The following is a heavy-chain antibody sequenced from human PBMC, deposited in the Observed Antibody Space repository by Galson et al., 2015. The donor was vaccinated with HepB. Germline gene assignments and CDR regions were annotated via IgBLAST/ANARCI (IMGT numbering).Heavy chain of an antibody. D-gene: IGHD5-12*01. V-gene: IGHV6-1*01. Sequence: CAISGDSVSTNIVAWNWIRQSPSRGLEWLGRTHYRSKWYNDYAVSVQSRITINPDTSRNQFSLQLNSVTPEDTGVYYCTRVRHLARGMDVWGQGTTVTVS. J-gene: IGHJ6*02. CDR2: THYRSKWYN. CDR3: TRVRHLARGMDV. CDR1: GDSVSTNIVA.